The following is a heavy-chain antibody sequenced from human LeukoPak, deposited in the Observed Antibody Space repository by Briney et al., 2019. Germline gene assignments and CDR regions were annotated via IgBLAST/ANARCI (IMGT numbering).Heavy chain of an antibody. Sequence: PSETLSLTCTVSGDSISSQYWSWIRQPPGKGLEWIGYFYYSVSTNYNPSLKSRVTISVDTSKNQFSLKLTSVTAADTAVYYCARGAARNWFDPWGQGTLVTVS. J-gene: IGHJ5*02. CDR3: ARGAARNWFDP. V-gene: IGHV4-59*11. CDR2: FYYSVST. CDR1: GDSISSQY. D-gene: IGHD6-13*01.